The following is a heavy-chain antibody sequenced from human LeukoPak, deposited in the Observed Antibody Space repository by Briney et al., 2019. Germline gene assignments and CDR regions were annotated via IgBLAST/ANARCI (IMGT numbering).Heavy chain of an antibody. CDR1: GYTFTSYD. CDR3: ARDSRRGSSGFLDP. CDR2: INPSGGST. J-gene: IGHJ5*02. D-gene: IGHD6-19*01. V-gene: IGHV1-46*01. Sequence: ASVKVSCKASGYTFTSYDINWVRQAPGQGLEWMGIINPSGGSTSYAQKFQGRVTMTRDMSTSTVYMELSSLRSEDTAVYYCARDSRRGSSGFLDPWGQGTLVTVSS.